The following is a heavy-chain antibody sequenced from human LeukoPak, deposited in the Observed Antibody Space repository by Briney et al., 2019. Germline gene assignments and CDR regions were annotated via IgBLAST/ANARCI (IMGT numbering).Heavy chain of an antibody. D-gene: IGHD1-26*01. CDR3: AREMGGAFDI. CDR2: ISSSSSYI. J-gene: IGHJ3*02. CDR1: GFTFSSYS. V-gene: IGHV3-21*06. Sequence: GGSLRLSXAASGFTFSSYSMNWVCQAPGKGLEWVSSISSSSSYIYYADSVKGRFTISRDNAKNSLYLQMNSLRAEDTAVYYCAREMGGAFDIWGQGTMVTVSS.